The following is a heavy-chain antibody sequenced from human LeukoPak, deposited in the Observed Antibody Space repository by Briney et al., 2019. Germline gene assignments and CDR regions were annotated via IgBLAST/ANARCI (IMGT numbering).Heavy chain of an antibody. J-gene: IGHJ4*02. D-gene: IGHD6-19*01. CDR2: IYYSGST. Sequence: PSETLSLTCTVSNASISGYFWSWIRQPPGKGLEWSGYIYYSGSTNYNPSLKSRVTISVDTSTKQFSLELSYVTAADTAVYYCARHSEGSGWSRDDFDYWGQGTLVTVSS. CDR3: ARHSEGSGWSRDDFDY. V-gene: IGHV4-59*08. CDR1: NASISGYF.